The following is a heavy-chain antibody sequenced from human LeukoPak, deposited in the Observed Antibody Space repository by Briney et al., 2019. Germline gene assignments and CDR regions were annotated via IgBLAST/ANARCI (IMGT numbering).Heavy chain of an antibody. CDR3: AGFCGGDCYPNWFDP. D-gene: IGHD2-21*02. J-gene: IGHJ5*02. CDR1: GFTFSSYW. V-gene: IGHV3-74*01. Sequence: QSGGSLRLSCAAAGFTFSSYWMHWVRQAPGKGLGWVSRINSDGSSTSYADSVKGRFTISRDNAKNTLYLQMNRLRAEDTAVYYCAGFCGGDCYPNWFDPWGQGTLVTVSS. CDR2: INSDGSST.